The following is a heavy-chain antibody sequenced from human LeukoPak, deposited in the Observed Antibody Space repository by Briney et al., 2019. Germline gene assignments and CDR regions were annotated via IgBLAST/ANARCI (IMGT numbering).Heavy chain of an antibody. CDR1: GGSFSGYY. J-gene: IGHJ3*02. CDR3: ARHTYYYDSSGYYPSAFDI. V-gene: IGHV4-34*01. D-gene: IGHD3-22*01. Sequence: KPSETLSLTCAVYGGSFSGYYWSWIRQPPGKGLEWIGEINHSGSTNYNPSLKSRVTISVDTSKNQFSLKLSSVTAADTAVYYCARHTYYYDSSGYYPSAFDIWGQGTMVTVSS. CDR2: INHSGST.